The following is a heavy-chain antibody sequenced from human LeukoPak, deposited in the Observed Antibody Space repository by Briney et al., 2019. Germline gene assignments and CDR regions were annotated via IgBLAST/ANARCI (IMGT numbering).Heavy chain of an antibody. CDR3: AREVYSGYDYRIDY. J-gene: IGHJ4*02. V-gene: IGHV4-4*07. CDR2: TSSSGNT. D-gene: IGHD5-12*01. CDR1: GDSISYFY. Sequence: SETLSLTCSVSGDSISYFYWSWIRQAAGKGLEWIGRTSSSGNTDYNASLKSRVTMSVDTSKNQFSLKLSSVTAADTAVYYCAREVYSGYDYRIDYWGQGTLVTVSS.